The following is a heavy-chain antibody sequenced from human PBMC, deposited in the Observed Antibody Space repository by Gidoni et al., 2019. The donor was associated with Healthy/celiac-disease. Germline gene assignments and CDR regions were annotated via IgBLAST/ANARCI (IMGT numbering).Heavy chain of an antibody. Sequence: EVQLVESGGGLVKSGGSLRLSCAASGFTFSSYSMNWVRQAPGKGLEWVSSISSSSSYIYYADSVKGRFTISRDNAKNSLYLQMNSLRAEDTAVYYCARAYSSSSPWDYWGQGTLVTVSS. CDR2: ISSSSSYI. CDR3: ARAYSSSSPWDY. D-gene: IGHD6-6*01. V-gene: IGHV3-21*01. J-gene: IGHJ4*02. CDR1: GFTFSSYS.